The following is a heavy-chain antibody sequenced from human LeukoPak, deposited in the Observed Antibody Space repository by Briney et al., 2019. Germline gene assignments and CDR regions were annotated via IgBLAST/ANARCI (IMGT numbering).Heavy chain of an antibody. D-gene: IGHD3-22*01. CDR1: GSSISSLYW. CDR3: AKTRDRDMYYFDN. V-gene: IGHV4-28*01. CDR2: VYYSGST. Sequence: PSDTLSLTCDVSGSSISSLYWWGWIRQPPGKGLEWIGYVYYSGSTCYNPSLKSRISMSVDTSKRQFSLKLSSVTAVDTAVYYCAKTRDRDMYYFDNWGQGILVTVSS. J-gene: IGHJ4*02.